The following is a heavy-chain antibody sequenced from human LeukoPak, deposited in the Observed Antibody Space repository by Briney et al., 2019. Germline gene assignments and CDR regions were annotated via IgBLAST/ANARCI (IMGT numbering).Heavy chain of an antibody. CDR1: GFTFDDYA. CDR3: AKDIATGSGSYRAPPHDS. Sequence: GSLRLSCAASGFTFDDYAMHWVRQVPGKGLEWVSLISGDGGSTYSADSVKGRFTISRDNSKNSLYLQMNSLRTEDTALYYCAKDIATGSGSYRAPPHDSWGQGTLVTVSS. V-gene: IGHV3-43*02. CDR2: ISGDGGST. D-gene: IGHD3-10*01. J-gene: IGHJ4*02.